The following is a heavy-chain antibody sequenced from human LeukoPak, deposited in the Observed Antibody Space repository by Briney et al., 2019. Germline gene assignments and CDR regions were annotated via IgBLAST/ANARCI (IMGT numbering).Heavy chain of an antibody. D-gene: IGHD3-22*01. Sequence: RASVKVSCKASGYTFTSYGISWVRQAPGQGLEWMGWISAYNGNTNYAQKLQGRVTMTTDTSTSTAYMELRSLRSDDTAVYYCAXDRYDSSGYRPFDYWGQGTLVTVSS. CDR2: ISAYNGNT. CDR1: GYTFTSYG. J-gene: IGHJ4*02. V-gene: IGHV1-18*01. CDR3: AXDRYDSSGYRPFDY.